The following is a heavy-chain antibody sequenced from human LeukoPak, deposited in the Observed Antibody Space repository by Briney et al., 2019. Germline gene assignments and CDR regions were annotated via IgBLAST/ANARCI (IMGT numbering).Heavy chain of an antibody. Sequence: SETLSLTCTVSGGSISSYSWSWIRQPPGKGLEWIGYIYYSGSTNYNPSLKSRVTISVDTSKNQFSLKLSSVTAADTAVYYCARDFSSGLFDYWGQGTLVTVSS. V-gene: IGHV4-59*01. CDR2: IYYSGST. D-gene: IGHD3-22*01. CDR3: ARDFSSGLFDY. CDR1: GGSISSYS. J-gene: IGHJ4*02.